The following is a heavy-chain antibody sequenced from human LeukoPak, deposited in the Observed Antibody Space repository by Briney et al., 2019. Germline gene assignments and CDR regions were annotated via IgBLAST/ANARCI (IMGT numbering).Heavy chain of an antibody. CDR1: GFTFDDYA. CDR3: ASSGWYSTPNWFDP. V-gene: IGHV3-9*01. CDR2: ISWNSGSI. D-gene: IGHD6-19*01. Sequence: GGSLRLSCAASGFTFDDYAMHWVRQAPGKGLEWVSGISWNSGSIVYADSVKGRFTISRDNAKNSLYLQMNSLRAEDTAMYYCASSGWYSTPNWFDPWGQGTLVIVSS. J-gene: IGHJ5*02.